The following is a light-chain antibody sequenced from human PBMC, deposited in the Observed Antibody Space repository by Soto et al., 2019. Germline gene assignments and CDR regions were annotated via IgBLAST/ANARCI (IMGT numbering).Light chain of an antibody. J-gene: IGKJ1*01. Sequence: QLTQSPSSLSASLGDRVIITCRATQAISRYLAWYQQKPGAAPKLLIYAATTLQSGVPSRFSGAASGTEFTLTISSLQSEDFATYYCQQLNSYDFGQGTKVDIK. CDR2: AAT. CDR3: QQLNSYD. V-gene: IGKV1-9*01. CDR1: QAISRY.